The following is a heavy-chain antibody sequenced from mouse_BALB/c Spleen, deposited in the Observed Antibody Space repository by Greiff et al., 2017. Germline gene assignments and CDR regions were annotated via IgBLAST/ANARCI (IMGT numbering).Heavy chain of an antibody. Sequence: QVQLQQSGAELVRPGTSVKVSCKASGYAFTNYLIEWVKQRPGQGLEWIGVINPGSGGTNYNEKFKGKATLTADKSSSTAYMQLSSLTSDDSAVYFCAREEGYDAAMDYWGQGTSVTVSS. J-gene: IGHJ4*01. CDR1: GYAFTNYL. V-gene: IGHV1-54*01. CDR2: INPGSGGT. D-gene: IGHD2-2*01. CDR3: AREEGYDAAMDY.